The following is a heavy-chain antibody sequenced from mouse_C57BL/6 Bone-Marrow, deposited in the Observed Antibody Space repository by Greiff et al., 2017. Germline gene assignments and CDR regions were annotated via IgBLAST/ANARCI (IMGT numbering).Heavy chain of an antibody. CDR3: AITTVVATLDFDY. J-gene: IGHJ2*01. Sequence: EVKLQESGPELVKPGASVKMSCKASGYTFTDYNMHWVKQSHGKSLEWIGYINPNNGGTSYNQKFKGKATLTVNKSSSTAYMELRSLTSEDSAVYYCAITTVVATLDFDYWGQGTTLTVSS. V-gene: IGHV1-22*01. CDR2: INPNNGGT. CDR1: GYTFTDYN. D-gene: IGHD1-1*01.